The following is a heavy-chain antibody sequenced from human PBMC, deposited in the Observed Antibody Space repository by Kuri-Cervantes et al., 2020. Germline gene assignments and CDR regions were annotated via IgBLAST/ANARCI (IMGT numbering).Heavy chain of an antibody. CDR1: GYSISSGYY. D-gene: IGHD3-3*01. J-gene: IGHJ6*03. V-gene: IGHV4-38-2*01. CDR2: IYHSGST. CDR3: ARHNSITIFGVVITHYYMDV. Sequence: GSLRLSCAVSGYSISSGYYWGWIRQPPGKGLEWIGSIYHSGSTYYNPSLKSRVTISVDTSKNQFSLKLSSVTVADTAVYYCARHNSITIFGVVITHYYMDVWGKGTTVTVSS.